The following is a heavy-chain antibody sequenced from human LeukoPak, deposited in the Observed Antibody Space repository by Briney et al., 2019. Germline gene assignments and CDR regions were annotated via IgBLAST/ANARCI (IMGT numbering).Heavy chain of an antibody. CDR3: ARGNVDTAMAKSMGAFDI. CDR2: IIPIFGTA. J-gene: IGHJ3*02. V-gene: IGHV1-69*01. CDR1: GGTFSSYA. Sequence: ASVKVSCKASGGTFSSYAINWVRQAPGQGLEWMGGIIPIFGTANYAQKFQGRVTITADESTSTAYMELSSLRSEDTAVYYCARGNVDTAMAKSMGAFDIWGQGTMVTVSS. D-gene: IGHD5-18*01.